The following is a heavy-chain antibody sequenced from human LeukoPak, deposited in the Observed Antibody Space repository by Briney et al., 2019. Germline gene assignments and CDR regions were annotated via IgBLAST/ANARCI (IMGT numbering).Heavy chain of an antibody. J-gene: IGHJ4*02. V-gene: IGHV4-30-4*08. D-gene: IGHD6-13*01. CDR2: IYYSGST. CDR1: GGSISSGGYS. Sequence: SQTLSLTCAVSGGSISSGGYSWSWIRQPPGKGLEWIGYIYYSGSTYYNPSLKSRVTISVDTSKNQFSLKLSSVTAADTAVYYCARAYSSRPFDYWGQGTLVTVSS. CDR3: ARAYSSRPFDY.